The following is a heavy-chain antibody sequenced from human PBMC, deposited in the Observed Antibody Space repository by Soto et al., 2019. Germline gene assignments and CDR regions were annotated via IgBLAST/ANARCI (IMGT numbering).Heavy chain of an antibody. D-gene: IGHD6-19*01. CDR3: ERHAFHSSGVTDY. Sequence: QLQLQESGPGLVKPSETLSLTCTVSGGSISSSSYYWGWIRQPPGKGLEWIGSIYYSGSTYYNPSXXXRXXISVGTTKNQFSLMLSSVTAAAAAVYYCERHAFHSSGVTDYWGHGTLVTVSS. J-gene: IGHJ4*01. V-gene: IGHV4-39*01. CDR1: GGSISSSSYY. CDR2: IYYSGST.